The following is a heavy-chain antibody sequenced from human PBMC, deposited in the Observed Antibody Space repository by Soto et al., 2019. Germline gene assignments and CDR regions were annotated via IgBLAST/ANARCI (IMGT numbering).Heavy chain of an antibody. J-gene: IGHJ4*02. D-gene: IGHD3-16*02. Sequence: QVQLVQSGAEVKKPGASVKVSCKASGYTFTSYGISWVRQAPGQGLEWMGWISAYNGNTNYAQKLQGRVTMTTDTSTSTAYMELRSLRSDDTAVYYCARDRGLRLRELSFQTFDYWGQGTLVTVSS. V-gene: IGHV1-18*04. CDR2: ISAYNGNT. CDR3: ARDRGLRLRELSFQTFDY. CDR1: GYTFTSYG.